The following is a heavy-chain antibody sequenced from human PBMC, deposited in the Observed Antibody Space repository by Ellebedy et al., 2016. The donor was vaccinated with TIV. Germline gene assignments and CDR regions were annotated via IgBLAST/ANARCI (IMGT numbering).Heavy chain of an antibody. Sequence: GESLKISCAASGFIFSRYSMSWVRQAPGKGLEWVGFIRGKAYGGTAEYAPSVKGRFTISRDDSKSIAFLQMNSLKTEDTAVYYCSRAAPSTVYDMDVWGQGTTVTVSS. J-gene: IGHJ6*02. CDR2: IRGKAYGGTA. V-gene: IGHV3-49*04. CDR1: GFIFSRYS. CDR3: SRAAPSTVYDMDV.